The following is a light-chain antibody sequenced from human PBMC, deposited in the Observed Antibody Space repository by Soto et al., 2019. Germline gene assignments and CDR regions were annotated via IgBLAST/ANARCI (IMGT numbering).Light chain of an antibody. CDR2: GAS. CDR3: QQYGSSPIT. V-gene: IGKV3-20*01. Sequence: EIVLTQSPCSLSFSALESATLLCRASHFVSSRNLAWYQQKPGQAPRLLISGASSRAPGIPDRFSASGSGTDFTLTITPMEPEDFALYFCQQYGSSPITFDQGTRLEIK. CDR1: HFVSSRN. J-gene: IGKJ5*01.